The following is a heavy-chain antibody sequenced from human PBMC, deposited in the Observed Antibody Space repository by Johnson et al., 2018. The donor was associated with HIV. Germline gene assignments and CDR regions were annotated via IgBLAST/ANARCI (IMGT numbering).Heavy chain of an antibody. CDR3: AKDGNVRMVYAENDAVEI. CDR1: GFTFSSYA. Sequence: VQLVESGGGLVQPGGSLRLSCAASGFTFSSYAMSWVRPAPGKGLEWVSAISGSGGSTYYADSVKGRFTISRDNSKNTLYLQMNRRKAEAKAVYYWAKDGNVRMVYAENDAVEIWGQGTMVTVSS. D-gene: IGHD2-8*01. V-gene: IGHV3-23*04. CDR2: ISGSGGST. J-gene: IGHJ3*02.